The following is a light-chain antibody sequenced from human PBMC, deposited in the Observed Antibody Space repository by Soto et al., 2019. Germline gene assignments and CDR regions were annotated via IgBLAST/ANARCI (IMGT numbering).Light chain of an antibody. J-gene: IGKJ5*01. V-gene: IGKV3-11*01. CDR3: QQRSNWPIT. CDR1: RSVSSY. CDR2: DAS. Sequence: ILWTHSASTLTLSPGESATLSCRATRSVSSYLAWYQQKPGQAPRLLIYDASSRPTDIPARFSGSGSGTDFTLTISSLEPEDFALYYCQQRSNWPITLGQGTRLEI.